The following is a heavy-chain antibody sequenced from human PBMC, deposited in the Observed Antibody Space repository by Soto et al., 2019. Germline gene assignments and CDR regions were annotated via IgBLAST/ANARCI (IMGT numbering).Heavy chain of an antibody. CDR2: ISAYNGNT. J-gene: IGHJ4*02. Sequence: ASVKVSCKASGYTFTSYAMHWLRQAPGQRLEWMGWISAYNGNTNYAQKLQGRVTMTTDTSTSTAYMELRSLRSDDTAVYYCARPRGYSYGFDYWGQGTLVTVSS. CDR3: ARPRGYSYGFDY. CDR1: GYTFTSYA. D-gene: IGHD5-18*01. V-gene: IGHV1-18*01.